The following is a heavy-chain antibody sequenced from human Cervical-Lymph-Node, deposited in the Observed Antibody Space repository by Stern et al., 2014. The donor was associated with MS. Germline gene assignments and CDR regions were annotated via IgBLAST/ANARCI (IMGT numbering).Heavy chain of an antibody. J-gene: IGHJ6*02. D-gene: IGHD3-16*01. CDR3: ARGVEGYENYYYYYGMDA. CDR2: IYYSGST. CDR1: GGSISSYY. Sequence: QVQLQESGPGLVKPSETLSLTCTVSGGSISSYYWSWIRQPPGKGLEWIGYIYYSGSTNYSPSLKSRVTISVDTSKNQFSLKLSSVTAADTAVYYCARGVEGYENYYYYYGMDAWGQGTTVTVSS. V-gene: IGHV4-59*01.